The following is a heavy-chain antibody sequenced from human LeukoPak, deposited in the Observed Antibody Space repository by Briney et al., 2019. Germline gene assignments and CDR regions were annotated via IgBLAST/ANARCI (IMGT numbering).Heavy chain of an antibody. CDR1: RITFSNAW. J-gene: IGHJ4*02. V-gene: IGHV3-15*01. Sequence: PGGSLRFSCAISRITFSNAWPSWVRQAPGKGLEWVGRIRSKTEGETKEYAASVEGRFTISRDDSGNRLYLQMNSLKTEDTAVYYCATGIVTGTSRWGQGTLVSVSS. CDR2: IRSKTEGETK. CDR3: ATGIVTGTSR. D-gene: IGHD2-21*02.